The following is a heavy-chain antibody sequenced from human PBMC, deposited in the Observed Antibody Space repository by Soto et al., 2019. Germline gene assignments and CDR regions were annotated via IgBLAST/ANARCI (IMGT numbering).Heavy chain of an antibody. CDR1: GGSISKNY. Sequence: PSETLSLTCTVSGGSISKNYWTWIRQPPGKGLEWIGYIYHSGNTYFNPSLKSRVTISVDRSKNQFSLKLSSVTAADTAVYYCARGPPFHWGQGTLVTVSS. V-gene: IGHV4-59*12. J-gene: IGHJ4*02. CDR3: ARGPPFH. D-gene: IGHD3-16*01. CDR2: IYHSGNT.